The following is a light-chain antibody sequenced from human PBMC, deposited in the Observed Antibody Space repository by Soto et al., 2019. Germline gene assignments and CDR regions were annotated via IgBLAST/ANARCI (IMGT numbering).Light chain of an antibody. CDR3: QQYDSSPVT. V-gene: IGKV3-20*01. CDR1: QSVSSSY. CDR2: GAS. J-gene: IGKJ1*01. Sequence: EIVLTQSPGTLSLSPGERATLSCGASQSVSSSYLAWYQQKPGQAPRLLIYGASSSATGIPDRFSGSWSGTDLTLTISRLEPEDLAVYYCQQYDSSPVTLGQGTKVEIK.